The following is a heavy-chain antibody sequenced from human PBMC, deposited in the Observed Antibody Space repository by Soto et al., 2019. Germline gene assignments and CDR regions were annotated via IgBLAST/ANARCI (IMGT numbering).Heavy chain of an antibody. J-gene: IGHJ4*02. CDR2: ISGSGGST. D-gene: IGHD6-13*01. CDR3: AKDLSSSWYGFDY. V-gene: IGHV3-23*01. Sequence: VGSLRLSCAASGFTFSSYAMSWVRQAPGKGLEWVSAISGSGGSTYYADSVKGRFTISRDNSKNTLYLQMNSLRAEDTAVYYCAKDLSSSWYGFDYWGQGTLVTVSS. CDR1: GFTFSSYA.